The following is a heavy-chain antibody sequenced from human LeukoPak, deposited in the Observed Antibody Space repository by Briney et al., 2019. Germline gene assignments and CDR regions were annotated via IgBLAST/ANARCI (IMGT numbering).Heavy chain of an antibody. D-gene: IGHD1-1*01. CDR2: ISDSGGST. Sequence: GGSLRLSCAASGFTFSSYAMSWVRQAPGQGLEWVSAISDSGGSTYYADSVKGRFTISRDNSKNTLYLQMNSLRAEDTAVYYCAREELENFDYWGQGTLVTVSS. CDR3: AREELENFDY. J-gene: IGHJ4*02. V-gene: IGHV3-23*01. CDR1: GFTFSSYA.